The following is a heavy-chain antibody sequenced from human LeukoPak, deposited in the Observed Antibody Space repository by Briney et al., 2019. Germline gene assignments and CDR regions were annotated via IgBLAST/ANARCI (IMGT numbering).Heavy chain of an antibody. Sequence: GGTLRLSCAPSGLSFSRYEMNWGCQAPGGGGERGSYISSSGSTIYYADSVKGRFTISRDNAKNSLYLQMNSLRAEDTAVYYCAELGITMIGGVWGKGTTVTISS. J-gene: IGHJ6*04. CDR2: ISSSGSTI. CDR3: AELGITMIGGV. CDR1: GLSFSRYE. V-gene: IGHV3-48*03. D-gene: IGHD3-10*02.